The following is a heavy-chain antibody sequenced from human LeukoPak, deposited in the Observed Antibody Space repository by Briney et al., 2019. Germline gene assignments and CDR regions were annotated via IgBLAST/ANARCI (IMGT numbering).Heavy chain of an antibody. CDR1: GFTFSSYA. J-gene: IGHJ4*02. CDR2: ISGSGGST. V-gene: IGHV3-23*01. D-gene: IGHD1-26*01. Sequence: GGSLRLSCAASGFTFSSYAMSWVRQAPGKGLEWVSAISGSGGSTYYADSVKGRFTISRDNSKNTLYLQMNSLRAEDTAVYYCANFRDRSGSCFDYWGQGTLVTVSP. CDR3: ANFRDRSGSCFDY.